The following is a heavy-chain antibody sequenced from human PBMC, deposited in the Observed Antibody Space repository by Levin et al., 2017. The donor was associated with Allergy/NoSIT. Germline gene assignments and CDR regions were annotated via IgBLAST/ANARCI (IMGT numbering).Heavy chain of an antibody. Sequence: GGSLRLSCAASGFSISRNFMSWVRQAPGKGLEWVSVIYSGGTTYYADSVKGRFTISRDNSKNILYLQMNSLRAEDTAVYYCARGGRSGTTSGYWGQGTLVTVSS. J-gene: IGHJ4*02. CDR1: GFSISRNF. D-gene: IGHD1-7*01. V-gene: IGHV3-53*01. CDR2: IYSGGTT. CDR3: ARGGRSGTTSGY.